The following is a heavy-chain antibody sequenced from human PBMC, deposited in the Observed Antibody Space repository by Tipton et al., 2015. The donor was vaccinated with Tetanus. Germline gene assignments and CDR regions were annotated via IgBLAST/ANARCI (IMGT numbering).Heavy chain of an antibody. CDR3: VKHLIPGRAYFDS. D-gene: IGHD2-2*01. CDR1: GFTFRTYG. Sequence: SLRLSCAASGFTFRTYGMSRVRQAPGKGLEWVSSLSGSEKDPYNKDSVKGRFTVSRDDSKNTLYLQLSSLRVEDTAVYYCVKHLIPGRAYFDSWGLGTLVTVSS. V-gene: IGHV3-23*01. J-gene: IGHJ4*02. CDR2: LSGSEKDP.